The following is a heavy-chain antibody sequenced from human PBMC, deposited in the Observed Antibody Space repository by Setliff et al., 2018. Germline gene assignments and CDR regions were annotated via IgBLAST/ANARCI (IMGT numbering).Heavy chain of an antibody. CDR1: GGSISSSSYY. CDR2: VYFSGYT. Sequence: SETLSLTCTVSGGSISSSSYYWGWIRQPPGKGLEWLGSVYFSGYTYYNPSLSGRVTISIDTSKNQFSLRLTSVTAADTAVYYCARVDFTMLQGVLGRWGQGTLVTVSS. V-gene: IGHV4-39*07. J-gene: IGHJ1*01. D-gene: IGHD3-10*01. CDR3: ARVDFTMLQGVLGR.